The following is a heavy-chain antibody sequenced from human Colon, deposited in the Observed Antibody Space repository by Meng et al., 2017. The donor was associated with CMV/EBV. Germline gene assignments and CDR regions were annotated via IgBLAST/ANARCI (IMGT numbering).Heavy chain of an antibody. CDR1: GGTFKSYS. J-gene: IGHJ4*02. D-gene: IGHD6-6*01. CDR3: ARDMLWGSSSTYFDS. V-gene: IGHV1-69*04. Sequence: SVKVSCKASGGTFKSYSISWVRQAPGQGLEWMGRISPALGIASYAQKFPDRVTITADISTSTAYLVLTTLRSDDTAVYYCARDMLWGSSSTYFDSWGQGTLVTVSS. CDR2: ISPALGIA.